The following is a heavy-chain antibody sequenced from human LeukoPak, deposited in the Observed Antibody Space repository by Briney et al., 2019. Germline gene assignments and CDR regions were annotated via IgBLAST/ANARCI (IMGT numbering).Heavy chain of an antibody. CDR1: GASISSDY. V-gene: IGHV4-4*07. J-gene: IGHJ4*02. D-gene: IGHD3-22*01. Sequence: PSETLSLTCTVSGASISSDYWSWIRQPAGKGLEWIGRVYPTGSTNFSPSLKNRVTMSIDTSKNQFSLKVTSVTAADTAVYYCARGLAANYYDTGGHGDWGQGTLVIVSS. CDR2: VYPTGST. CDR3: ARGLAANYYDTGGHGD.